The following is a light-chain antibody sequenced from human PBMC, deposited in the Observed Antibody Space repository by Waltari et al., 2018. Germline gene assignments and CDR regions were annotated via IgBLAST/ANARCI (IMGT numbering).Light chain of an antibody. Sequence: QAGPAQPASASGSPGQSITITCPGTSSAVGNYNLVSWYQQRPGKAPRRLIDECTTRAPGTSDRFSASKSGNTASLSIAGLQAQEDYADYYCCSYVGLGTYVFGTGTKVTV. CDR1: SSAVGNYNL. J-gene: IGLJ1*01. CDR2: ECT. CDR3: CSYVGLGTYV. V-gene: IGLV2-23*01.